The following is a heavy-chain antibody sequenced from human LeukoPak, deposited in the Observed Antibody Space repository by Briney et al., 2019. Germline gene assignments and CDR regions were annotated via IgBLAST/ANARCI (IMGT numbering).Heavy chain of an antibody. CDR2: IYYSGTT. CDR1: GASMSSYY. Sequence: SETLSLTCIVSGASMSSYYWSWIRQPPGKGLEWIAYIYYSGTTNYNPSLMSRVTISVDTSKNQFSLKLSSVTAADTAVYYCARASGTKWGYFDYWGQGTLVTVSS. V-gene: IGHV4-59*01. D-gene: IGHD2-8*01. J-gene: IGHJ4*02. CDR3: ARASGTKWGYFDY.